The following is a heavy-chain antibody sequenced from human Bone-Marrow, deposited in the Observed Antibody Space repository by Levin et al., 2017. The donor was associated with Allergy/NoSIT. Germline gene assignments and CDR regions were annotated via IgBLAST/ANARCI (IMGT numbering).Heavy chain of an antibody. CDR2: ISSSSSII. CDR3: ARDHLREPV. V-gene: IGHV3-48*02. J-gene: IGHJ4*02. D-gene: IGHD1-26*01. Sequence: GESLKISCAASGFSFSSYSMNWVRQAPGKGLEWVSYISSSSSIIFYADSVKGRFTISRDNAKNLLYLQMNSLKDEDTAVYYCARDHLREPVWGQGTLVTVSS. CDR1: GFSFSSYS.